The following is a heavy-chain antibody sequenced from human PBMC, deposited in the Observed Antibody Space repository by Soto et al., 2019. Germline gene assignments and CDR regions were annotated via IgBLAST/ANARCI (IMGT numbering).Heavy chain of an antibody. D-gene: IGHD3-10*01. Sequence: QLQLQESGPGLVRPSETLSLTCAVSGGSVSTAQWWTWVRQSPGKGLEWLAETWHGGDTNYNPSLKRLLTISLDTSRNHLSLRLDSVTAADAAVYYCARDANYGSGNSDFWAFDICGQGTPVTVS. J-gene: IGHJ3*02. CDR3: ARDANYGSGNSDFWAFDI. CDR1: GGSVSTAQW. V-gene: IGHV4-4*02. CDR2: TWHGGDT.